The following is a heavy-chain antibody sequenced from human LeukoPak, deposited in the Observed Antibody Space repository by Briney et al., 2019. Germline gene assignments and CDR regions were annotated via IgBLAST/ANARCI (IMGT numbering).Heavy chain of an antibody. D-gene: IGHD6-13*01. CDR1: GGSISSSSYY. CDR2: IYYSGST. CDR3: ARAYSSSYYYNWFDP. Sequence: SETLSLTCTVSGGSISSSSYYWGWIRQPPGKGLEWIGSIYYSGSTYYNPSLKSRVTISVDTSKNQFSLKLSSVTAADTAVYYCARAYSSSYYYNWFDPWGQGTLVTVSS. J-gene: IGHJ5*02. V-gene: IGHV4-39*07.